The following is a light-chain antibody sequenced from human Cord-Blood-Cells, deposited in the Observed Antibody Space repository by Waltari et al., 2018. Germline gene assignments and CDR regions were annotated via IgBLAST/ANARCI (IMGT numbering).Light chain of an antibody. Sequence: QSALTQPASVSGSPGQSITISCTGTSSEVGSYNLVSWYQQHTGKAPTLMIYEGSKQTSGVSNAVSGAQPGNTTSLTIVGLQAADEADDYCCSYAGSSTWVFGGGTKLTVL. V-gene: IGLV2-23*01. CDR3: CSYAGSSTWV. CDR1: SSEVGSYNL. CDR2: EGS. J-gene: IGLJ3*02.